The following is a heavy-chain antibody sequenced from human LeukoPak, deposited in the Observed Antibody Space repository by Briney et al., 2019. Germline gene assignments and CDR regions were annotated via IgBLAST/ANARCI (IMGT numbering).Heavy chain of an antibody. D-gene: IGHD6-19*01. Sequence: PGGSLRLSCAASGFTFSSYAMYWVRQAPGKGLEYVSAISSNGGSTYYANSVKGRFTISRDNSKNPLYLQMGSLRAEDLAVYYCARKGIAVAEDWGQGTLVTVSS. CDR3: ARKGIAVAED. CDR1: GFTFSSYA. CDR2: ISSNGGST. J-gene: IGHJ4*02. V-gene: IGHV3-64*01.